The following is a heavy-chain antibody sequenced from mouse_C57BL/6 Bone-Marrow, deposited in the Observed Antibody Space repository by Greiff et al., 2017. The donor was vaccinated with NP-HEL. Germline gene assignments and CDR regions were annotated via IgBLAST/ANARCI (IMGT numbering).Heavy chain of an antibody. CDR2: TFYSGIT. CDR3: ARGVYYGSSYAMDY. Sequence: EVQRVESGPSLVRPSQTLSLTCTVTGFSINSDCYWIWIRQFPGNKLEYIGYTFYSGITYYNPSLESLTYITRDTSKNQFSLKLSSVTTEDTATYYCARGVYYGSSYAMDYWGQGTSVTVSS. J-gene: IGHJ4*01. CDR1: GFSINSDCY. V-gene: IGHV3-3*01. D-gene: IGHD1-1*01.